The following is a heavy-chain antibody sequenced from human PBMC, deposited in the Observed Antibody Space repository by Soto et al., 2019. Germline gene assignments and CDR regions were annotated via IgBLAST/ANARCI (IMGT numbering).Heavy chain of an antibody. V-gene: IGHV4-31*03. CDR3: ARGYRYSGYSSSWVFDY. Sequence: QVQLQESGPGLVKPSQTLSLICTVSGGSINSGGYYWNWIRQHPGKGLEWIGYIFYSGSTYYNPFLRIRVTISADTSENQFSLNLSSVTAADTAVYFCARGYRYSGYSSSWVFDYWGQGTLVNVSS. D-gene: IGHD6-13*01. CDR2: IFYSGST. CDR1: GGSINSGGYY. J-gene: IGHJ4*02.